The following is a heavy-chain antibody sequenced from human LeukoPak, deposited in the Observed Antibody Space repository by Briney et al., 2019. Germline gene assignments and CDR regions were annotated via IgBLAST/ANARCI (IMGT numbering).Heavy chain of an antibody. Sequence: PSETLSLTCTVSGGSISSSSYYWGWIRQPPGKGLEWIGSIYHSGSTDYNPSLKSRVTISVDTSKNQFSLKLSSVTAADTAVYYCARDRGMRLLWFGELPSHAFDIWGQGTMVTVSS. D-gene: IGHD3-10*01. J-gene: IGHJ3*02. V-gene: IGHV4-39*07. CDR2: IYHSGST. CDR3: ARDRGMRLLWFGELPSHAFDI. CDR1: GGSISSSSYY.